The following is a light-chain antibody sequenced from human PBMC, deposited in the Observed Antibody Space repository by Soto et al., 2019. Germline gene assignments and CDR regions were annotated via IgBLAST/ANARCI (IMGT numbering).Light chain of an antibody. CDR2: GAS. Sequence: EIVLTQSPGTLSLSPGERATLSCRASQSVSSNYLAWYQQKPGQAPRPLIYGASSRATGIPDRFSGRGAGTDFTLTISRLESEDFAVYYCQQYGSSPWTFGQGTKV. CDR1: QSVSSNY. CDR3: QQYGSSPWT. V-gene: IGKV3-20*01. J-gene: IGKJ1*01.